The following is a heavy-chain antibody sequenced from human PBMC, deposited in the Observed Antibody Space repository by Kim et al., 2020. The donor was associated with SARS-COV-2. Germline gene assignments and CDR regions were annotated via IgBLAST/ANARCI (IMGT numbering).Heavy chain of an antibody. Sequence: SETLSLTCAVYGGSFSGYYWSWIRQPPGKGLEWIGEINHSGSTNYNPSLKSRVTISVDTSKNQFSLKLSSVTAADTAVYYCARGQLQLLWFGELGVNDYYYGMDVWGQGTTVTVSS. CDR1: GGSFSGYY. CDR2: INHSGST. V-gene: IGHV4-34*01. CDR3: ARGQLQLLWFGELGVNDYYYGMDV. J-gene: IGHJ6*02. D-gene: IGHD3-10*01.